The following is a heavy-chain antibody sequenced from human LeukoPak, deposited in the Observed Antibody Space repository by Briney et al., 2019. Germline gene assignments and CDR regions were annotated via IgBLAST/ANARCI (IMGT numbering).Heavy chain of an antibody. J-gene: IGHJ6*03. Sequence: SETLSLTCAVYGGSFSGYYWSWIRQPPGKGLEWIGEINHSGSTNYNPSLKSRVTISVDTSKNQFSLKLSSVTAADTAVYYCARIYYYYMDVWGKGTTVTVSS. CDR3: ARIYYYYMDV. V-gene: IGHV4-34*01. CDR2: INHSGST. CDR1: GGSFSGYY.